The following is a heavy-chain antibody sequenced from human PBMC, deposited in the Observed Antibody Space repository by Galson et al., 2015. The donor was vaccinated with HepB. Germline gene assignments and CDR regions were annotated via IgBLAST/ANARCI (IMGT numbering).Heavy chain of an antibody. Sequence: CAISGDSVSSTSAAWNWIRQSPSRGLEWLGRTYYRSKWYNDYAVSVKSRITINPDTSKNQFSLQLNSVTPEDTAVYYCARERGADIAAAVIYWYFDLWGRGTLVTVSS. CDR2: TYYRSKWYN. V-gene: IGHV6-1*01. CDR3: ARERGADIAAAVIYWYFDL. J-gene: IGHJ2*01. D-gene: IGHD6-13*01. CDR1: GDSVSSTSAA.